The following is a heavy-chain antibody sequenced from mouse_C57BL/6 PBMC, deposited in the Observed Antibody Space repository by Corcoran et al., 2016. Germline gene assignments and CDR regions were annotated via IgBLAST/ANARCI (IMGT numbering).Heavy chain of an antibody. CDR3: ARDGLDYGNLFAY. D-gene: IGHD2-1*01. CDR1: GYSFTSYY. V-gene: IGHV1-66*01. CDR2: IYPGSGNT. J-gene: IGHJ3*01. Sequence: QVQLQQSGPELVKPGASVKISCKASGYSFTSYYIHWVKQRPGQGLEWIGWIYPGSGNTKYNEKFKGNATLTADTSSSTAYMQLSSLTSEDSAVYYCARDGLDYGNLFAYWGQGTLVTVSA.